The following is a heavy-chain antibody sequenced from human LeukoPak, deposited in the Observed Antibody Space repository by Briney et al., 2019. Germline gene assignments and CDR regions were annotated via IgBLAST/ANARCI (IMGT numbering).Heavy chain of an antibody. D-gene: IGHD6-6*01. V-gene: IGHV3-21*01. Sequence: PGGSLRLSCAASGFTFSGYSMNWVRQAPGKGLEWVSSISGGSDYIYYADSVRGRFTISRDNAKNSLYLQMNSLRAEDTALYFCARGSRSAPQGYWGQGTLVTVSS. CDR3: ARGSRSAPQGY. CDR1: GFTFSGYS. CDR2: ISGGSDYI. J-gene: IGHJ4*02.